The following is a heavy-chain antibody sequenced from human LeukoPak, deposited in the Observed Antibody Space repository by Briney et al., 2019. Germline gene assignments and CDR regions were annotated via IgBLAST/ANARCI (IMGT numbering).Heavy chain of an antibody. CDR3: AIFPGDFGDLAVDY. J-gene: IGHJ4*02. CDR1: GFTFSSYA. Sequence: GGSLRLSCAASGFTFSSYAMSWVRQAPGKGLEWVSAISGSGGSTYYADSVKGRFTISRDNSKNTLYLQMNSLRAEDTAVYYCAIFPGDFGDLAVDYWGQGTLVTVSS. V-gene: IGHV3-23*01. CDR2: ISGSGGST. D-gene: IGHD4-17*01.